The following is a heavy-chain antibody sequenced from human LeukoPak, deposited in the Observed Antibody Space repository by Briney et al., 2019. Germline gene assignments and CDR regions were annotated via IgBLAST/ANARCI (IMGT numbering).Heavy chain of an antibody. V-gene: IGHV5-51*01. CDR2: IYLGGSDT. CDR1: GYSFTTYW. J-gene: IGHJ3*02. CDR3: ARDGGLNTRDAFDI. D-gene: IGHD2-2*02. Sequence: GESLKISCKGSGYSFTTYWIGWVRQMPGKGLELMGIIYLGGSDTRYRPSFQGDVTISADKSISPAYLQWSSLRASDTAMYYCARDGGLNTRDAFDIWGQGTMVSVSS.